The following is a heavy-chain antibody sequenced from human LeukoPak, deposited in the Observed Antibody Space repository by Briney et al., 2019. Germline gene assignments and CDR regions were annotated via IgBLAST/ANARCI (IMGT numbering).Heavy chain of an antibody. CDR2: ISYDGSNK. CDR3: ASHYDTSGYHYFDF. J-gene: IGHJ4*02. V-gene: IGHV3-30-3*01. CDR1: GLTFSSYA. D-gene: IGHD3-22*01. Sequence: GGSLRLSCAASGLTFSSYAMHWVRQAPGKGLEWVAVISYDGSNKYYADSVKGRFTISRDNSKNTLYLQINSLRAEDTAVYYCASHYDTSGYHYFDFRGQGTLVTVSS.